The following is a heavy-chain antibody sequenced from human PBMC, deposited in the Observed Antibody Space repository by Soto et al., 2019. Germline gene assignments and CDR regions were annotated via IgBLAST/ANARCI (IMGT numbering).Heavy chain of an antibody. D-gene: IGHD2-2*01. Sequence: GGSLRLSCAASGFTFSSYGMHWVRQAPGKGLEWVAVIWYDGSNKYYADSVKGRFTISRDNSKNTLYLQMNSLRAEDTAVYYCARERYCSSTSCYGYMDVWGKGTTVTVSS. CDR3: ARERYCSSTSCYGYMDV. CDR1: GFTFSSYG. CDR2: IWYDGSNK. J-gene: IGHJ6*03. V-gene: IGHV3-33*01.